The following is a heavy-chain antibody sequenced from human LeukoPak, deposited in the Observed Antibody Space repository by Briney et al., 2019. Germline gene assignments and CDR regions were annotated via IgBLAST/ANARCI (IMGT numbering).Heavy chain of an antibody. V-gene: IGHV4-39*07. CDR1: GGSISSSSYY. D-gene: IGHD6-19*01. CDR2: IYYSGST. J-gene: IGHJ5*02. Sequence: SETLSLTCTVSGGSISSSSYYWGWIRQPPGKGLEWIGSIYYSGSTYYNPSLKSRVTISVDTSKNQFSLKLSSVTAADTAVYYCARKIAVAGTWIDPWGQGTLVTVSS. CDR3: ARKIAVAGTWIDP.